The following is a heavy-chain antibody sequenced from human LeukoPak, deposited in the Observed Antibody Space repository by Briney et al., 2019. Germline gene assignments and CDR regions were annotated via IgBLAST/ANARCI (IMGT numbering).Heavy chain of an antibody. Sequence: GASVKVSCKASGYTFTGYYLHWVRQAPGQGHEWMGRINPNSGGTNYAQKFQGRVTMTRDTSISTAYMELSRLRSDDTAMYYCARDGSPFYDSSGYYYEVYWGQGTLVTVSS. CDR3: ARDGSPFYDSSGYYYEVY. D-gene: IGHD3-22*01. J-gene: IGHJ4*02. CDR2: INPNSGGT. CDR1: GYTFTGYY. V-gene: IGHV1-2*06.